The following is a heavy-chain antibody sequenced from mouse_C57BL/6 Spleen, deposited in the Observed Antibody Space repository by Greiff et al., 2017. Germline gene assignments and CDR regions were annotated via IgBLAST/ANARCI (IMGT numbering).Heavy chain of an antibody. Sequence: EVQLVESGPGLVKPSQSLSLTCSVTGYSITSGYYWNWIRQFPGNKLEWMGYISYDGSNNYNPSLKNRISITRDTSKNQFFLKLNSVTTEDTATYYCARDPYSYYFDYWGQGTTLTVSS. D-gene: IGHD2-12*01. CDR1: GYSITSGYY. V-gene: IGHV3-6*01. J-gene: IGHJ2*01. CDR3: ARDPYSYYFDY. CDR2: ISYDGSN.